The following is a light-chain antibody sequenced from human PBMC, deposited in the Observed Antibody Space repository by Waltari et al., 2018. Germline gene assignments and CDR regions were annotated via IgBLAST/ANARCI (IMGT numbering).Light chain of an antibody. CDR2: NNK. CDR1: SSNIGSTY. J-gene: IGLJ3*02. V-gene: IGLV1-44*01. Sequence: QSVLTQAPSASGTPGQRVTISCLGSSSNIGSTYVNWYQQLPGTAPKLLIYNNKQRPSGVPDRFAGSKSGTSASLAISGLQSADEADFYCSAWDDSLNAWVFGGGTRLTVL. CDR3: SAWDDSLNAWV.